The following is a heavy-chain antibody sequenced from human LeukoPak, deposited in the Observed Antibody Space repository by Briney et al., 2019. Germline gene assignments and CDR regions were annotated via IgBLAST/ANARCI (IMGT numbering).Heavy chain of an antibody. Sequence: GGSLRLSCAASGFTFSSYAMSWVRQAPGKGLEWVSAISGSGGSTYYADSVKGRFTISRDNSKNTLYLQMNSLRDEDTAVYYCANVEGGRGDTLYYFDYWGQGTLVTVSS. D-gene: IGHD3-10*01. CDR2: ISGSGGST. CDR3: ANVEGGRGDTLYYFDY. V-gene: IGHV3-23*01. J-gene: IGHJ4*02. CDR1: GFTFSSYA.